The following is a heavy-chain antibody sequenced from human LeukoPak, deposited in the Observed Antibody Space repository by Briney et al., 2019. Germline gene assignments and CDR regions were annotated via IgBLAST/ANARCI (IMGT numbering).Heavy chain of an antibody. CDR3: ARDIPDIVATIGNAFDI. Sequence: SVKVSCKASGGTFSSYAISWVQQAPGQGLEWMGRIIPILGIANYAQKFQGRVTITADKSTSTAYMELSSLRSEDTAVYYCARDIPDIVATIGNAFDIWGQGTMVTVSS. D-gene: IGHD5-12*01. CDR1: GGTFSSYA. CDR2: IIPILGIA. V-gene: IGHV1-69*04. J-gene: IGHJ3*02.